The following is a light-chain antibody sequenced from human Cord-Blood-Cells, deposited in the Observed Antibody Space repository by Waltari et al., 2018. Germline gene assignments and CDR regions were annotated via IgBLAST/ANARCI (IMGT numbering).Light chain of an antibody. CDR2: GAS. J-gene: IGKJ1*01. V-gene: IGKV3-15*01. CDR3: QQYNNWPPWT. CDR1: QSVSSN. Sequence: EIVMTQSQATLSVSQGERAPLPCRASQSVSSNLAWYQQKPGQAPRLLIYGASTRATGIPARFSGSGSGTEFTLTISSLQSEDFAVYYCQQYNNWPPWTFGQGTKVEIK.